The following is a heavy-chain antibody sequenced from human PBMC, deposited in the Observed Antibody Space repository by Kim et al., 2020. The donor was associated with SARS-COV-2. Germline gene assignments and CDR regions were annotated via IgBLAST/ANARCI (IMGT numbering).Heavy chain of an antibody. CDR3: AKARTYSGCVFDI. D-gene: IGHD2-21*01. V-gene: IGHV3-23*01. J-gene: IGHJ3*02. CDR2: IRGSGDNT. Sequence: GGSLRLSCAASGFTFTSFAMTWVRQAPGKGLEWVSTIRGSGDNTYYADSVKGRFTISRDNSENTLFLQMNSLRAEDTAVYYCAKARTYSGCVFDIWGQGTMVTVSS. CDR1: GFTFTSFA.